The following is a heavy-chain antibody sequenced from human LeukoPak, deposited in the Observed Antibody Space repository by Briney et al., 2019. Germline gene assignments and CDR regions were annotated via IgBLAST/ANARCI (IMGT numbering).Heavy chain of an antibody. CDR3: AREDSSLSLDY. CDR2: ICDDGSNK. CDR1: GFNFSSYG. V-gene: IGHV3-33*01. J-gene: IGHJ4*02. D-gene: IGHD6-6*01. Sequence: PGGSLRLSCAASGFNFSSYGMRWVRQAPGKGLEWVAVICDDGSNKYYADSVKGRFTIFRDNAKNTLYLQMNSMRAEDTAVYYCAREDSSLSLDYWGQGTLVTVSS.